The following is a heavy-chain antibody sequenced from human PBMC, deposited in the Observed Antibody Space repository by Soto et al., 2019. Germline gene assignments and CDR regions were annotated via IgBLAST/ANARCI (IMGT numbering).Heavy chain of an antibody. CDR1: GFTVSSNY. CDR2: IYSGGST. CDR3: ARPSTFEWLVQDKLDD. V-gene: IGHV3-53*05. D-gene: IGHD6-19*01. Sequence: GGSLRLSCAASGFTVSSNYMSWVRQAPGKGLEWVSVIYSGGSTYYADSVKGRFTISRDNSKNTLYLQMNSLRAEDTAVYYCARPSTFEWLVQDKLDDWGQGTLVTVSS. J-gene: IGHJ4*02.